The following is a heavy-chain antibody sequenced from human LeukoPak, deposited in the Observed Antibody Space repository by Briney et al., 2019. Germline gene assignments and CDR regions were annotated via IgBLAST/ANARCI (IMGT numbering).Heavy chain of an antibody. CDR2: INHSGST. Sequence: SETLSLTCAVYGGSFSGYYWSWIRQPPGKGLEWIGEINHSGSTNYNPSLKSRVTISVDTSKNQFSLKLSSVTAADTAVYYCARRNWVFDYWGQGTLVTVSS. V-gene: IGHV4-34*01. D-gene: IGHD7-27*01. J-gene: IGHJ4*02. CDR1: GGSFSGYY. CDR3: ARRNWVFDY.